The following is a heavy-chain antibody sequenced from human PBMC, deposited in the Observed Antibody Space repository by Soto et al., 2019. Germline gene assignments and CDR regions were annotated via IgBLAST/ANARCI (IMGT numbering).Heavy chain of an antibody. Sequence: PGESLKISCKGSGYSFTSYWISWVRQMPGKGLEWMGRIDPSDSYTNYSPSFQGHVTISADKSISTAYLQWSSLKASDTAMYYCARLGVGDYYCYYGMDVWGQGTTVTVSS. V-gene: IGHV5-10-1*01. J-gene: IGHJ6*02. CDR2: IDPSDSYT. CDR3: ARLGVGDYYCYYGMDV. CDR1: GYSFTSYW. D-gene: IGHD1-26*01.